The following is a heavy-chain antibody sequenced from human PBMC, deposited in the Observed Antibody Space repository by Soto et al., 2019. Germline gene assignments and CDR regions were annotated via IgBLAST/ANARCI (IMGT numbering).Heavy chain of an antibody. CDR3: AAPARYYYDSSGYTPDYYYGMDV. Sequence: SVNVSCKSSGCTFTSSSVQWVRQARGQRLECIGWIVVGSGNTNYAQKFQERVTITRDMSTSTAYMELSSLRSEDTAVYYCAAPARYYYDSSGYTPDYYYGMDVWGQGTTVTVSS. V-gene: IGHV1-58*01. CDR2: IVVGSGNT. D-gene: IGHD3-22*01. J-gene: IGHJ6*02. CDR1: GCTFTSSS.